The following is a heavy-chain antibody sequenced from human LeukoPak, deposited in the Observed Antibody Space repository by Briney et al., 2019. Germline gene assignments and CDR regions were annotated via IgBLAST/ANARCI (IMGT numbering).Heavy chain of an antibody. CDR2: IKQDGSEK. D-gene: IGHD4-23*01. CDR3: ARAYGGNYAY. V-gene: IGHV3-7*01. J-gene: IGHJ4*02. CDR1: GFTFNNYY. Sequence: GGSLRLSCEASGFTFNNYYMSWVRQAPGKGLEWMANIKQDGSEKYYVDSVTGRFTISRDNAKNSLYLQMNSLRAEDTAVYYCARAYGGNYAYWGQGTLVTVSS.